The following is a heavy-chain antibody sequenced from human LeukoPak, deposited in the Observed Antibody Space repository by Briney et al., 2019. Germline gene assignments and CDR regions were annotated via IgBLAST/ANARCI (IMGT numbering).Heavy chain of an antibody. CDR1: GYTFTRYG. J-gene: IGHJ5*02. CDR3: ARDSLYYGSGSYLGFDP. D-gene: IGHD3-10*01. CDR2: ISGYNGNT. Sequence: ASVKVSCKASGYTFTRYGISWVRQAPGQGLEWMAWISGYNGNTNYAEKLQGRVTMTTDTSTSTVYMELRSLRSDDTAVYYCARDSLYYGSGSYLGFDPWGQGTLVTVSS. V-gene: IGHV1-18*01.